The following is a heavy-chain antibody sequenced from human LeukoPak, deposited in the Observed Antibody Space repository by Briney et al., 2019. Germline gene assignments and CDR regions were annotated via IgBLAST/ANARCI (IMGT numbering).Heavy chain of an antibody. CDR3: VRASRDSSGYYGPSFDY. CDR1: GYTFTGYY. D-gene: IGHD3-22*01. CDR2: INPNSGGT. J-gene: IGHJ4*02. Sequence: ASVKVSCKASGYTFTGYYMHWVRQAPGQGLEWMGWINPNSGGTNYAQKLQGRVTMTGDTSISTAYMELSRLRSDDTAVYYCVRASRDSSGYYGPSFDYWGQGTLVTVSS. V-gene: IGHV1-2*02.